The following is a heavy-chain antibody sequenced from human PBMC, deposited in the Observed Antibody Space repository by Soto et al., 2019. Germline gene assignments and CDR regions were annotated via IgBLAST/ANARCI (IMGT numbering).Heavy chain of an antibody. V-gene: IGHV4-59*01. CDR3: ARATPHVLRYFDWPYDAFDI. D-gene: IGHD3-9*01. CDR1: GGSISSYY. J-gene: IGHJ3*02. CDR2: IYYSGST. Sequence: SETLSLTCTVSGGSISSYYWSWIRQPPGKGLEWIGYIYYSGSTNYNPSLKSRVTISVDTSKNQFSLKLSSVTAADTAVYYCARATPHVLRYFDWPYDAFDIWGQGTMVTVSS.